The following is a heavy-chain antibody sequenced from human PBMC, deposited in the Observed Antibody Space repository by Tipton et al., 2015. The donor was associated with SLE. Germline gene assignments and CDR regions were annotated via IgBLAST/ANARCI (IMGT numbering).Heavy chain of an antibody. CDR2: IYYSGST. Sequence: LRLSCTVSGGSISSHYWSWIRQPPGKGLERIGYIYYSGSTNYNPSLKSRVTISVDTSKNQFSLKLSSVTAADTAVYYCARDGGRSGALPTYAFDIWGQGTMVTVSS. D-gene: IGHD3-16*01. J-gene: IGHJ3*02. CDR3: ARDGGRSGALPTYAFDI. V-gene: IGHV4-59*11. CDR1: GGSISSHY.